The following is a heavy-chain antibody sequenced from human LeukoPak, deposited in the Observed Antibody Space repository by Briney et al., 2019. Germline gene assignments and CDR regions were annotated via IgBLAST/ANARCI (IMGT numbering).Heavy chain of an antibody. Sequence: HAGGSLRLSCAASGFIVSNNYMTWVRQAPGRGLEWVSIIHISGTTYYADSVRGRFTISRDNSKNTLYLQMNSLRAEDTAVYYCTRGLYSYGSYWGQGTLVTVSS. V-gene: IGHV3-53*01. CDR1: GFIVSNNY. CDR2: IHISGTT. D-gene: IGHD5-18*01. J-gene: IGHJ4*02. CDR3: TRGLYSYGSY.